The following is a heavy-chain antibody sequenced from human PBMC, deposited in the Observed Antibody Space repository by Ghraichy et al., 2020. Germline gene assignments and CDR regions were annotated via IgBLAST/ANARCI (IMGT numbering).Heavy chain of an antibody. CDR1: GYSISSHYF. CDR2: IHHSGST. D-gene: IGHD3-9*01. CDR3: ARITITGGTKEYLDY. J-gene: IGHJ4*02. V-gene: IGHV4-38-2*01. Sequence: SETLSLTCVVSGYSISSHYFWGWIRQPPGKGLEWIGSIHHSGSTFYNASLKSRVTTSIDTSKNQFSLKLSSVTAADTAVYYCARITITGGTKEYLDYWGQGTLVTVSS.